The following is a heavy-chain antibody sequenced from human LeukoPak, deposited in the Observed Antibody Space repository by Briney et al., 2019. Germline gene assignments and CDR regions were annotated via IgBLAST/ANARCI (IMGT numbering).Heavy chain of an antibody. Sequence: GALRLSCAASGFTFSSYGMHWVRQAPGKGLEWVALIWYDGSNKYYTDSVKGRLTIPRDNSKITLYLQMNSLRAEDTAVYYCAREGPRGNSQFDYWGQGTLVTVSS. V-gene: IGHV3-33*01. CDR1: GFTFSSYG. CDR2: IWYDGSNK. J-gene: IGHJ4*02. D-gene: IGHD2/OR15-2a*01. CDR3: AREGPRGNSQFDY.